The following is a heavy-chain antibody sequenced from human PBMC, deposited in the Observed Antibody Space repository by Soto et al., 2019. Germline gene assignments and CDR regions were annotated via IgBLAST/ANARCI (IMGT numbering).Heavy chain of an antibody. D-gene: IGHD3-3*01. Sequence: KELKWVAAISGSGDYTYYTDSVKGRFTISRDNSKNTLSLQMNNMRVEDTAIYYCAKVDRYFFFQAEDGIRDL. J-gene: IGHJ2*01. CDR2: ISGSGDYT. CDR3: AKVDRYFFFQAEDGIRDL. V-gene: IGHV3-23*01.